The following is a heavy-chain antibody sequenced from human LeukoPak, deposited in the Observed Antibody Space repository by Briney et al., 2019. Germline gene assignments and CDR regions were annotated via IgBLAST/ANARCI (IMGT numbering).Heavy chain of an antibody. Sequence: SGTLSLTCAVSGGSISSSNWWSWVRQPPGKGLEWIGEIYHSGSTNYNPSLKSRVTISVDKSKNQFSLKLSSVTAADTAVYYCARHGRFLEWLPYYFDYWGQGTLVTVSP. V-gene: IGHV4-4*02. CDR3: ARHGRFLEWLPYYFDY. D-gene: IGHD3-3*01. CDR1: GGSISSSNW. CDR2: IYHSGST. J-gene: IGHJ4*02.